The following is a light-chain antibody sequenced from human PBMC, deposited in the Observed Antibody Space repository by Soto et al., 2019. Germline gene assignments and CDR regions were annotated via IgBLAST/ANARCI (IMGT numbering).Light chain of an antibody. CDR1: QDISNS. CDR3: LQYEELPLT. V-gene: IGKV1-33*01. Sequence: DIQMTQSPSSLSASVGDRVTITCQASQDISNSLNWFQQKPGKAPKLLIYLASNLETGVPSRFTGGGSGTLFSFTISSLQPEDSATYYCLQYEELPLTFGGGTKVEIK. J-gene: IGKJ4*01. CDR2: LAS.